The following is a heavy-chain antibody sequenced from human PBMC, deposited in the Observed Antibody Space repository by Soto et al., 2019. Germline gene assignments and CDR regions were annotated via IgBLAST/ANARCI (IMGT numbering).Heavy chain of an antibody. CDR2: IYYSGST. CDR3: ASLDNYAIAY. Sequence: PSETLSLTCTVSGRSISSGDYYWSWIRQPPGKGLEWIGYIYYSGSTYYNPSLKSRVNISVDTSKNQFSLKLSSVTAADTAVYYCASLDNYAIAYWGQGTLVTVSS. D-gene: IGHD4-4*01. CDR1: GRSISSGDYY. J-gene: IGHJ4*02. V-gene: IGHV4-30-4*01.